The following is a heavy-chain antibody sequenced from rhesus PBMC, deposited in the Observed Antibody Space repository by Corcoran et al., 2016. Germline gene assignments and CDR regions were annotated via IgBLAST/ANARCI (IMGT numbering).Heavy chain of an antibody. D-gene: IGHD5-12*01. J-gene: IGHJ4*01. CDR3: AIVDTATAYYFDY. CDR1: GGSISDDYY. Sequence: QVQLQESGPGLVKPSETLSLTCAVSGGSISDDYYWSWIRQPPGKGLEWIGYIYGSGGGTNYNPSLKNRVTISIDTSKNQFSLKLSSVTAADTAVYYCAIVDTATAYYFDYWGQGVLVIVSA. CDR2: IYGSGGGT. V-gene: IGHV4-106*01.